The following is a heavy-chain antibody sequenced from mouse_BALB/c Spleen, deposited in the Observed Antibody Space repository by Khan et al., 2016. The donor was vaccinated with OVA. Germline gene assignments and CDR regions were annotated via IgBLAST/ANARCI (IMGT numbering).Heavy chain of an antibody. Sequence: EVQLQQSGPELVKPGASVKMSCKASGYTFTDYYMQWVKQSHGKSLEWIGDINPNNGDTFYNQNLKGKASLTVDHSSNPAYMQLNSLTSEDSAVSLCARGRCGNFPPMDYWGQGTSVTVSS. J-gene: IGHJ4*01. CDR3: ARGRCGNFPPMDY. CDR2: INPNNGDT. D-gene: IGHD2-1*01. V-gene: IGHV1-18*01. CDR1: GYTFTDYY.